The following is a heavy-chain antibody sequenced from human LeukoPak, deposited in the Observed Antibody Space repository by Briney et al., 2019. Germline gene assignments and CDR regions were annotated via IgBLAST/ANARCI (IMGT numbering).Heavy chain of an antibody. V-gene: IGHV3-21*01. CDR1: GFTFGGYS. CDR2: ISTTSDYI. CDR3: ARGGIYSQGFDY. J-gene: IGHJ4*02. D-gene: IGHD6-13*01. Sequence: PGGSLRLFCAASGFTFGGYSMNWVRQAPGKGLEWVSSISTTSDYIHYADSLKGRVAISRDNAKNSLYLQMNSLRAEDTAVYYCARGGIYSQGFDYWGQGSLVTVSS.